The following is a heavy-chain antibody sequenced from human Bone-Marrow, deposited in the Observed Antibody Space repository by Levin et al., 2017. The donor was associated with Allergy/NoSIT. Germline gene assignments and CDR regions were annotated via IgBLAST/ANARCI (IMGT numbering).Heavy chain of an antibody. CDR1: GYTFTSYY. CDR3: ARVSESLPSGSHYDSSGYYDDYFQH. V-gene: IGHV1-46*01. D-gene: IGHD3-22*01. CDR2: INPSGGST. Sequence: ASVKVSCKASGYTFTSYYMHWVRQAPGQGLEWMGIINPSGGSTSYAQKFQGRVTMTRDTSTSTVYMELSSLRSEDTAVYYCARVSESLPSGSHYDSSGYYDDYFQHWGQGTLVTVSS. J-gene: IGHJ1*01.